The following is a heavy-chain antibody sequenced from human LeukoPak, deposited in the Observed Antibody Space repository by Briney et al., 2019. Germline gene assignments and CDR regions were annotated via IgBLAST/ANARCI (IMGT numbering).Heavy chain of an antibody. J-gene: IGHJ4*02. CDR3: ARQWDY. CDR1: GDSISTSTYY. CDR2: IHYSGNT. V-gene: IGHV4-39*01. Sequence: SETLSLTCTVSGDSISTSTYYWGWIRQSPGKGLEWIGSIHYSGNTYSNPSLKSRVTISVDTSKNQFSLRVRSVTAADTAVYYCARQWDYWGQGTLVTVSS.